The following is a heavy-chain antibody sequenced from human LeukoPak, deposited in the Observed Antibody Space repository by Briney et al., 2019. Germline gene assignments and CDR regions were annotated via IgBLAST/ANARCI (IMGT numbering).Heavy chain of an antibody. D-gene: IGHD6-19*01. CDR3: ARGIAVSGTGSY. CDR2: IYYSGST. J-gene: IGHJ4*02. Sequence: GSLRLSCAASGFTFSSYAMSWVRQPPGKGLEWIGSIYYSGSTFYNPSLKSRLTISVDTSKNQFSLNLSSVTAADTAVYFCARGIAVSGTGSYWGQGTLVTVSS. V-gene: IGHV4-39*02. CDR1: GFTFSSYA.